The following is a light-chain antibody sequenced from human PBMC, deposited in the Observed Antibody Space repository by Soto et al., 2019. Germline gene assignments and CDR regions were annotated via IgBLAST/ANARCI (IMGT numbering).Light chain of an antibody. CDR2: RGS. CDR3: QQYNNWPPWT. Sequence: EIVMTQSPATLSVSPGERATLSCRASQSISSNLAWYQHKPGQAPRVLIYRGSTRATGILPRFSGSGSGSEFTLSISNLQSEDFAVYYCQQYNNWPPWTFGQGTKVEIK. V-gene: IGKV3-15*01. CDR1: QSISSN. J-gene: IGKJ1*01.